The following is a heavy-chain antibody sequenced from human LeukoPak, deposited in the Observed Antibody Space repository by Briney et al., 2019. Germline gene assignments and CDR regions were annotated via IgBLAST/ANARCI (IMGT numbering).Heavy chain of an antibody. J-gene: IGHJ3*02. CDR2: VSAYNGNT. Sequence: GASVKVSCKASGYSFTNYGITWVRQAPGQGLEWMGWVSAYNGNTDYAQKFQGRVTMTTDTSTGSAYMELRGLRSDDTAVYYCARDRRYSYGTDAFDIWGQGTMVTVSS. CDR3: ARDRRYSYGTDAFDI. CDR1: GYSFTNYG. D-gene: IGHD5-18*01. V-gene: IGHV1-18*01.